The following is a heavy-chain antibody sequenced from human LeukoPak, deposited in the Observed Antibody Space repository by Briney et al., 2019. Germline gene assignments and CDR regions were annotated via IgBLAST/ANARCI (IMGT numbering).Heavy chain of an antibody. CDR2: IYYSGST. D-gene: IGHD6-19*01. Sequence: SETLSLTCTVSGGSISSYYWSWIRQPPGKGLEWIGYIYYSGSTNYNPSLKSRVTISVDTSKNQFSLKLSSVTAADTAVYYCARRRIAVAGSFDYWGQGTLVTVSS. CDR3: ARRRIAVAGSFDY. J-gene: IGHJ4*02. V-gene: IGHV4-59*08. CDR1: GGSISSYY.